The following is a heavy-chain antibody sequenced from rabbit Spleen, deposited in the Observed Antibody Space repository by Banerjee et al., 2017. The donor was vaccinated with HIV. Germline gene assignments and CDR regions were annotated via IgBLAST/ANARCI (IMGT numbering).Heavy chain of an antibody. CDR3: ARTTYGYDDYADLYYAAMDL. J-gene: IGHJ6*01. V-gene: IGHV1S45*01. CDR2: IYAGSSGST. D-gene: IGHD6-1*01. Sequence: QEQLEESGGGLVKPEGSLTLTCTISGFSFSDIYHMCWVRQAPGKGLEWIACIYAGSSGSTYYASWAKGRFTCSKTSSTTVTLQMTSLTAADTATYFCARTTYGYDDYADLYYAAMDLWGPGTLVTVS. CDR1: GFSFSDIYH.